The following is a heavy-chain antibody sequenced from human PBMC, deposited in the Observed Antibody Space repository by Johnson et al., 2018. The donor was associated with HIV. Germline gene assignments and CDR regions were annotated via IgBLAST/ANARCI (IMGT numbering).Heavy chain of an antibody. CDR1: GFTFSSYW. J-gene: IGHJ3*02. V-gene: IGHV3-7*03. Sequence: VQLVESGGGLVKPGGSLRLSCAASGFTFSSYWMSWVRQAPGKGLEWVANIKQDGSEKYYVDSVKGRFTISRDNSKNTLYLQMNSLRAEDTAVYYCAKDYYDSSGPWAFDIWGQGTMVTVSS. D-gene: IGHD3-22*01. CDR3: AKDYYDSSGPWAFDI. CDR2: IKQDGSEK.